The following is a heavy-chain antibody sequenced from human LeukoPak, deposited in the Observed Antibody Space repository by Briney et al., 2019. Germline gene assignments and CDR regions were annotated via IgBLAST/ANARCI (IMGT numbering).Heavy chain of an antibody. Sequence: SQTLSLTCTVSGGSISSGDYYWSWIRQPPGKGLEWIGYIYYSGSTYYNPSLKSRVTISVDTSKNQFSLKLSSVTAADTAVYYCARDPFPQNAPVDHWGQGTLVTVSS. CDR1: GGSISSGDYY. V-gene: IGHV4-30-4*01. CDR2: IYYSGST. CDR3: ARDPFPQNAPVDH. D-gene: IGHD2-2*01. J-gene: IGHJ4*02.